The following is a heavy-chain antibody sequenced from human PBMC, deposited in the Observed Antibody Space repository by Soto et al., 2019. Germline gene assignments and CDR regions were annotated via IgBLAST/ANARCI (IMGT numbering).Heavy chain of an antibody. Sequence: GASVKVSCKASGFTFTSSAMQWVRQARGQRLEWIGWIVVGSGNTNYAQKFQERVTITRDMSTSTAYMELSSLRSEDTAVYYCAADCSSTSCSPYYYYYGMDVWGQGTTVTVSS. V-gene: IGHV1-58*02. J-gene: IGHJ6*02. CDR3: AADCSSTSCSPYYYYYGMDV. D-gene: IGHD2-2*01. CDR1: GFTFTSSA. CDR2: IVVGSGNT.